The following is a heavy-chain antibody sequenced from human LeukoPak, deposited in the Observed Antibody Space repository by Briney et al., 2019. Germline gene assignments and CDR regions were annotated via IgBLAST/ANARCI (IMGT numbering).Heavy chain of an antibody. Sequence: GGSLRLSGAASGFTVSSNYMSWVRQAPGKGLEWVSVIYSGGSTHYADSVKGRFTISRDNSKNTLYLQMNSLRAEDTAVYYCASGIAAAMGNAFDIWGQGTMVTVSS. D-gene: IGHD6-13*01. CDR3: ASGIAAAMGNAFDI. J-gene: IGHJ3*02. CDR2: IYSGGST. CDR1: GFTVSSNY. V-gene: IGHV3-66*01.